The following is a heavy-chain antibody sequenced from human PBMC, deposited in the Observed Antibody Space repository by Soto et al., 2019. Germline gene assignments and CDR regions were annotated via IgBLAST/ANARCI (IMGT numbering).Heavy chain of an antibody. CDR2: IRPSGINT. Sequence: GASVKVSCKASGYTFTNYNIHWFRQAPGQGLEWLGIIRPSGINTAYAQRFQGRVTMTRDTSTGIANMELASLTSEDTAVCYCVREPKESFYFDYWGQGTLVTVSS. J-gene: IGHJ4*02. CDR1: GYTFTNYN. CDR3: VREPKESFYFDY. D-gene: IGHD3-10*01. V-gene: IGHV1-46*01.